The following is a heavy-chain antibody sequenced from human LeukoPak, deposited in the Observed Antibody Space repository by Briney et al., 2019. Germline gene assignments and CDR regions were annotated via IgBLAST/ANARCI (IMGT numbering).Heavy chain of an antibody. J-gene: IGHJ4*02. V-gene: IGHV1-2*02. CDR2: INPNSGGT. D-gene: IGHD3-9*01. CDR1: GYTFTGYY. CDR3: ARDSTIVRYFDTNYFDY. Sequence: ASVKVSCKASGYTFTGYYMHWVRQAPGQGLEWMGWINPNSGGTNYAQKFQGRVTMTRDTSISTAYMRLSRLRSDDTAVYYCARDSTIVRYFDTNYFDYWGQGTLVTVSS.